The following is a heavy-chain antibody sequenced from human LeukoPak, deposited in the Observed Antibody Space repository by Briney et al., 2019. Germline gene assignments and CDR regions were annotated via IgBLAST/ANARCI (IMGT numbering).Heavy chain of an antibody. V-gene: IGHV1-18*01. CDR2: ISAYNGNT. CDR1: GYTFTSYG. Sequence: ASVKVSCKASGYTFTSYGISWVRQAPGQGLEWMGWISAYNGNTNYAQKLQGRVTMTTDTSTSTAYMELRSLRSDDTAVYYCARDQSDYYDSSTAYWGQGTLVTVSS. D-gene: IGHD3-22*01. CDR3: ARDQSDYYDSSTAY. J-gene: IGHJ4*02.